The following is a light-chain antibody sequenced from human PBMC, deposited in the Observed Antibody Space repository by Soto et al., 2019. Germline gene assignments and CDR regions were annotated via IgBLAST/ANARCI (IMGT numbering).Light chain of an antibody. CDR2: GAS. CDR3: RHYTTSPFP. CDR1: QSVGSNY. V-gene: IGKV3-20*01. J-gene: IGKJ3*01. Sequence: EIVLTQSPGTLSLSPGERATLYCRASQSVGSNYLAWYQQKPGQAPRVLIYGASSRATGIPDRFSGSGSGADFTLPISRLEPEDFAVYSCRHYTTSPFPFGPGTKVDIK.